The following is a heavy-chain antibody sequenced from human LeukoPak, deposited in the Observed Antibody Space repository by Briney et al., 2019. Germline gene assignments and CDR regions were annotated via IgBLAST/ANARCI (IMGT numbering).Heavy chain of an antibody. V-gene: IGHV3-23*01. CDR1: GFTFSSYA. Sequence: PGGSLRLSCAASGFTFSSYAMSWVRQAPGKGLEWVSAISGSGGSTYYADSVKGRFTISRDNAKNSLYLQMNSLRAEDTALYYCAKGGLYRSSGLNWFDPWGQGTLVTVSS. CDR3: AKGGLYRSSGLNWFDP. CDR2: ISGSGGST. D-gene: IGHD5-12*01. J-gene: IGHJ5*02.